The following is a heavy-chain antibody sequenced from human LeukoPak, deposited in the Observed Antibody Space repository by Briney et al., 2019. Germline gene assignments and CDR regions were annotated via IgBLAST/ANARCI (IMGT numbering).Heavy chain of an antibody. CDR3: ARDMLFQYYFDY. CDR2: ISYDGSNK. Sequence: PGGSLRLSCAASGFTFSSYAMHWVRQAPGKRLEWVAVISYDGSNKYYADSVKGRFTISRDNSKNTLYLQMNSLRAEDTAVYYCARDMLFQYYFDYWGQGTLVTVSS. V-gene: IGHV3-30*04. CDR1: GFTFSSYA. D-gene: IGHD2-21*01. J-gene: IGHJ4*02.